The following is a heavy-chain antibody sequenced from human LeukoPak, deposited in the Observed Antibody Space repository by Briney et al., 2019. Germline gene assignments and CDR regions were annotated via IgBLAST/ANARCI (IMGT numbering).Heavy chain of an antibody. V-gene: IGHV3-23*01. D-gene: IGHD3-22*01. CDR1: GFTFSSDA. J-gene: IGHJ4*02. CDR2: ISGSGART. Sequence: GGSLRLSCAASGFTFSSDALSWVRQAPGKGLEWVSLISGSGARTDYADSVKGRFTISRDNSKNTLYLQMNSLRAEDTAVYYCAKGPRFNYYDSSGYYFDYWGQGTLVTVSS. CDR3: AKGPRFNYYDSSGYYFDY.